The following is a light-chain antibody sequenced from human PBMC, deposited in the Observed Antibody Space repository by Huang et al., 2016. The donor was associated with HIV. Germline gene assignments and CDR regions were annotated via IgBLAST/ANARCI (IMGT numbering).Light chain of an antibody. CDR1: QRVSSN. Sequence: EIVMTQSPATLSVSPGERATLSCRASQRVSSNLAWYQHKPGQAPRLLISAASTRATGSPARFGGSGCGTEFILTISSLQSEDFAVYYCQQYNNWPRGTFGQGTRLEIK. CDR2: AAS. V-gene: IGKV3-15*01. CDR3: QQYNNWPRGT. J-gene: IGKJ5*01.